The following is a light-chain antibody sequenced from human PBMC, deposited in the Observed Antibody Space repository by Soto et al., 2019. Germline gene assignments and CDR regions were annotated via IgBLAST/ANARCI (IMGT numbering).Light chain of an antibody. CDR1: SXNIGAGYD. V-gene: IGLV1-40*01. CDR3: QSYDSSLSVSYV. CDR2: GNS. J-gene: IGLJ1*01. Sequence: QSVLTQPRSVSGAPGQRVAISCTGSSXNIGAGYDVHWYQQLPGTAPKLLIYGNSNRPSGVPDRFSGSKSGTSASLAITGLQAEDEADYYCQSYDSSLSVSYVFGTGTKV.